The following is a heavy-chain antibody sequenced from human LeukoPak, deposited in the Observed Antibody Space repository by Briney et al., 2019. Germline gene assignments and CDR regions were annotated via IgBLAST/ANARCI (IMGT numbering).Heavy chain of an antibody. D-gene: IGHD3-3*01. CDR2: ISHDGNHQ. V-gene: IGHV3-30*04. CDR3: ARQDPWRFFDK. J-gene: IGHJ4*02. Sequence: PGGSLRLSCAASGFTFSSYAMHWVRQAPNKGLEWVAVISHDGNHQYYGGSVKGRFTVARDNSKNTLYLQMNSLTVEDTAVYFCARQDPWRFFDKWGQGTLVTVSS. CDR1: GFTFSSYA.